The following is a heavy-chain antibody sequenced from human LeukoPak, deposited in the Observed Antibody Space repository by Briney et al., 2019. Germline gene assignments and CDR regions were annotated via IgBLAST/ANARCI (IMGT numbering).Heavy chain of an antibody. CDR1: GGSISSYY. CDR3: ARSIAVAGTFDY. D-gene: IGHD6-19*01. V-gene: IGHV4-59*01. Sequence: SETLSLTCTVSGGSISSYYWSWIRQPPGKGLEWIGYIYYSGSTNYNPSLKSRVTISVDTSKNQFSLKLSPVTAADTAVYYCARSIAVAGTFDYWGQGTLVTVSS. J-gene: IGHJ4*02. CDR2: IYYSGST.